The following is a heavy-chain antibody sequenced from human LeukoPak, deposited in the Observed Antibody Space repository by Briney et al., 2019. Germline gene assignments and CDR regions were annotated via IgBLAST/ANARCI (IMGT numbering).Heavy chain of an antibody. CDR2: ISYDESNT. J-gene: IGHJ4*02. V-gene: IGHV3-30*04. CDR1: GFTFSSYA. CDR3: ARRSGIAVAGAFDY. Sequence: PGGSLRLSCAASGFTFSSYAMHWVRQAPGKGLEWVATISYDESNTYFADSVKGRFTISRDNSKNTLYPQMNSLRAEDTAVYYCARRSGIAVAGAFDYWGQGTLVTVSS. D-gene: IGHD6-19*01.